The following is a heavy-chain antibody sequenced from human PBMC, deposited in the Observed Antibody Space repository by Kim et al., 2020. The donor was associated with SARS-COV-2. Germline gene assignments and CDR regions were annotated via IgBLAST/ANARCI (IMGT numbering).Heavy chain of an antibody. V-gene: IGHV4-34*01. CDR3: ARGRARVVPSPVLGLGPYYEYFFMDV. CDR2: INHSGSI. CDR1: GESFSGYQ. J-gene: IGHJ6*02. Sequence: SETLSLTCAVYGESFSGYQWSWIRLPPGKGLEWIGQINHSGSINQNPSLKSRVTISTDTSKNQFSLKLTSVTAADTGLYYCARGRARVVPSPVLGLGPYYEYFFMDVWGRGTTVIVSS. D-gene: IGHD3-16*01.